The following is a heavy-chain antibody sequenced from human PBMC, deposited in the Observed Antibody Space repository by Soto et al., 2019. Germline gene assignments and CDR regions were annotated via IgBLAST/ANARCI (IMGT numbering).Heavy chain of an antibody. CDR3: TRSSGYSYGSFYNFYMDV. CDR2: INGDGSTT. CDR1: GFTFSSYS. V-gene: IGHV3-74*01. J-gene: IGHJ6*03. D-gene: IGHD5-18*01. Sequence: PGGSLRLSCAASGFTFSSYSMNWVRQAPGKGLEWVSRINGDGSTTTYADSVKGRFTISRDNAKNTLNLQMNSLGAEDTAVYYCTRSSGYSYGSFYNFYMDVWGKGTTVTVS.